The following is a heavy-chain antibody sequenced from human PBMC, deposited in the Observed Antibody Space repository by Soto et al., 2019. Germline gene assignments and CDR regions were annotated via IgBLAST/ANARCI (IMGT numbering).Heavy chain of an antibody. CDR2: IIPIIGAT. J-gene: IGHJ1*01. CDR3: ARDPDYDGSGYYGNIQH. CDR1: GGTFSSYA. Sequence: SVKVSCKASGGTFSSYAISWVRQAPGQGLEWMGWIIPIIGATHYAQKFQGRVTMTRDESISTAYMELSRLTSDDTAVYYCARDPDYDGSGYYGNIQHWGHGTLVTVSS. V-gene: IGHV1-69*05. D-gene: IGHD3-22*01.